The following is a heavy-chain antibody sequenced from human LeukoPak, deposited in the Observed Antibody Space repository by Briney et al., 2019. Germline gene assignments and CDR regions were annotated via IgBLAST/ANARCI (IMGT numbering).Heavy chain of an antibody. D-gene: IGHD6-19*01. CDR2: LNGGGDST. CDR3: AKGSSNGRPYYFDY. Sequence: GGSLRLSCTASGFTFSSYVMSWVRQAPGKGLEWVSALNGGGDSTYYVDSVKGRFTTSRDNSENTLYLQMNSLRAEDTAVYYCAKGSSNGRPYYFDYWGQGALVTVSS. CDR1: GFTFSSYV. V-gene: IGHV3-23*01. J-gene: IGHJ4*02.